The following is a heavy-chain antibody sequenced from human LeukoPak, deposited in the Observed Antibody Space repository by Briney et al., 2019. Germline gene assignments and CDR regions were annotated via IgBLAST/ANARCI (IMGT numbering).Heavy chain of an antibody. D-gene: IGHD3-3*01. V-gene: IGHV4-4*07. J-gene: IGHJ4*02. CDR3: ARHVGAFTIFGVVIARNLYYFDY. Sequence: SETLSLTCTVSDDSITTFYWNWIRQPAGRGLEWIGRIWPIGNTNYNPSLRGRVTMSVDTSKNQFSLKLSSVTAADTAVYYCARHVGAFTIFGVVIARNLYYFDYWGQGTLVTVSS. CDR2: IWPIGNT. CDR1: DDSITTFY.